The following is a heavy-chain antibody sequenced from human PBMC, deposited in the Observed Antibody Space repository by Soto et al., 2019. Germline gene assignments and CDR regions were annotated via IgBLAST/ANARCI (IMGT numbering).Heavy chain of an antibody. CDR2: IYHSGST. J-gene: IGHJ6*02. CDR1: GYSISSGYY. Sequence: PSETLALTCAVSGYSISSGYYWCWIRQPPGKGLEWSGIIYHSGSTYYNPSLKSRVTISLYTAKNQFSLKLSSVTAADTAVYYCARELGDCSSTSCYNYYYYGMDVWGQGTTVTVSS. CDR3: ARELGDCSSTSCYNYYYYGMDV. V-gene: IGHV4-38-2*02. D-gene: IGHD2-2*01.